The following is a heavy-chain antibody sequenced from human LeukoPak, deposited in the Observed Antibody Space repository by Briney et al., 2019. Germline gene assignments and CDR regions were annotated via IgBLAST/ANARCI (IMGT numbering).Heavy chain of an antibody. V-gene: IGHV1-46*01. D-gene: IGHD6-19*01. CDR3: ARDGGQWLVTDWFDH. Sequence: ASVKVSCKASGYTFTSYYMHWVRQAPGQGLEWMGIINPSGGSTSYAQKFQGRVTMTRDMSTSTVYMELSSLGSEDTAVYYCARDGGQWLVTDWFDHWGQGTLVTVSS. J-gene: IGHJ5*02. CDR2: INPSGGST. CDR1: GYTFTSYY.